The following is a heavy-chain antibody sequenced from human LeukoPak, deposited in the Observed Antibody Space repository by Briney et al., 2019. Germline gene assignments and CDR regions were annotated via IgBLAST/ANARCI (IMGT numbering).Heavy chain of an antibody. V-gene: IGHV4-34*01. CDR1: GGSFSGYY. CDR3: ASGSYRWFDY. Sequence: PSETLSLTCAVYGGSFSGYYWSWIRQPPGKGLEWIGEINHSGSTNYNPSLKSRVTISVDTSKNQFSLKLSSVTAADTAVYYCASGSYRWFDYWGQGTLVTVSS. CDR2: INHSGST. D-gene: IGHD3-16*02. J-gene: IGHJ4*02.